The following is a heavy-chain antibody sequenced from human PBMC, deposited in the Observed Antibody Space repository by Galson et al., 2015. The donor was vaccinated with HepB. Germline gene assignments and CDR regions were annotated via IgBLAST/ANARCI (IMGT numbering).Heavy chain of an antibody. V-gene: IGHV3-7*01. J-gene: IGHJ4*02. CDR3: ARDLRGSGWYVDY. CDR2: IKQDGSEK. Sequence: LRLSCAASGFTFSSYWISWVRQAPGKGLEWVANIKQDGSEKYYADSVKGRFTISRDNAKNSLYLQMNSLRAEDTAVYYCARDLRGSGWYVDYWGQGTLVTVSS. CDR1: GFTFSSYW. D-gene: IGHD6-19*01.